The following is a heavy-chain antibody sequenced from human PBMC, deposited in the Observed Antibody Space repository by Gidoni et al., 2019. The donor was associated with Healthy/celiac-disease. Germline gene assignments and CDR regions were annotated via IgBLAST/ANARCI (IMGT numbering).Heavy chain of an antibody. CDR2: IKHSGST. CDR1: GGSFSCYY. J-gene: IGHJ4*02. D-gene: IGHD6-19*01. Sequence: QVQLQQWGAGLLKPSETLSLTCAVHGGSFSCYYWSWIRQPPGKGLEWIGEIKHSGSTNYNPSLKSRVTISVDTSKNQFSLKLSSVTAADTGVYYCARPRGRYSSGWYHGFDYWGQGTLVTVSS. V-gene: IGHV4-34*01. CDR3: ARPRGRYSSGWYHGFDY.